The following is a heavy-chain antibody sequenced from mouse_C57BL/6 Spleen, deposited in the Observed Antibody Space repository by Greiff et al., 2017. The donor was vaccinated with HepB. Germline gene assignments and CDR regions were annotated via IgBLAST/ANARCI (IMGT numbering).Heavy chain of an antibody. Sequence: EVHLVESGGGLVKPGGSLKLSCAASGFTFSDYGIHWVRQAPEKGLEWVAYISSGSSTIYYADTVKGRFTISRDNAKNTLFLQMTSLRSEDTAMYYCARGDYPAYWGQGTLVTVSA. V-gene: IGHV5-17*01. D-gene: IGHD2-4*01. CDR3: ARGDYPAY. CDR2: ISSGSSTI. J-gene: IGHJ3*01. CDR1: GFTFSDYG.